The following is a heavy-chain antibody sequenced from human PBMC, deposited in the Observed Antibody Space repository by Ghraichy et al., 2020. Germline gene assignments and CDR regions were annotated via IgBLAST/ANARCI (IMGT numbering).Heavy chain of an antibody. Sequence: GGSLRLSCAASGFTFSSYAMSWVRQAPGKGLEWVSAISGSGGSTYYADSVKGRFTISRDNSKNTLYLQMNSLRAEDTAVYYCAKGRILFDYYGMDVWGQGTTVTVSS. J-gene: IGHJ6*02. CDR3: AKGRILFDYYGMDV. CDR1: GFTFSSYA. CDR2: ISGSGGST. D-gene: IGHD2-15*01. V-gene: IGHV3-23*01.